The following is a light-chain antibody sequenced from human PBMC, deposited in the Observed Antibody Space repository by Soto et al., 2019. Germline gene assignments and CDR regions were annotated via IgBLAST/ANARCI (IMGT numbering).Light chain of an antibody. Sequence: QSALTQPASVSGSPGQSITISCTETNIDVHTYNYVSWYQQVPGEAPKLMIYEVIKRPSGVSSRFSGSKSGNTASLTISGLQAEDEADYYCSSYISRNLVFGGGTKVTVL. J-gene: IGLJ2*01. CDR1: NIDVHTYNY. CDR3: SSYISRNLV. V-gene: IGLV2-14*01. CDR2: EVI.